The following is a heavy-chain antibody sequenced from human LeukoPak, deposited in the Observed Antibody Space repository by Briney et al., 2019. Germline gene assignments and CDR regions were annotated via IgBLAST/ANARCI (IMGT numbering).Heavy chain of an antibody. CDR3: AKDLVRGYRDHSNGRGGDSDF. CDR1: GFTFDDYE. D-gene: IGHD4-11*01. Sequence: GGSLRLSCAASGFTFDDYEMHWVRQAPGKGLEWVALISGDGGSPYYGDFVKGRFTISRDNSKKSLYLQMNRVTTEDTALYYCAKDLVRGYRDHSNGRGGDSDFWGQGALVTVSS. CDR2: ISGDGGSP. V-gene: IGHV3-43*02. J-gene: IGHJ4*02.